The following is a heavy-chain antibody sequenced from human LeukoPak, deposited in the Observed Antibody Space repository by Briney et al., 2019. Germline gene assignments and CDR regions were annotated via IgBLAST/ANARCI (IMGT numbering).Heavy chain of an antibody. CDR2: IKQDGSEK. Sequence: GGSLRLSCVASGFTLSDYRRTWVRQAPGKGLEWVANIKQDGSEKYYVDSVKGRFTISRDNAQNSLYLQMNSLRVEDTAVYFCARDTSGKIGWHYFDYWGQGALVTVSS. CDR1: GFTLSDYR. J-gene: IGHJ4*02. D-gene: IGHD6-19*01. V-gene: IGHV3-7*01. CDR3: ARDTSGKIGWHYFDY.